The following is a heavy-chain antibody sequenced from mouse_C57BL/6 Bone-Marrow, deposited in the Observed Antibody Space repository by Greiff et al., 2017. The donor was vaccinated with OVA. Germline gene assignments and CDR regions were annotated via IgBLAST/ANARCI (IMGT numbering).Heavy chain of an antibody. V-gene: IGHV3-6*01. CDR3: ASYSKDYAMDY. CDR1: GYSITSGYY. Sequence: QLQQSGPGLVKPSQSLSLTCSVTGYSITSGYYWNWIRQFPGNKLEWMGYISYDGSNNYNPSLKNRISITRDTSKNQFFLKLNSVTTEDTATYYCASYSKDYAMDYWGQGTSVTVSS. J-gene: IGHJ4*01. D-gene: IGHD2-5*01. CDR2: ISYDGSN.